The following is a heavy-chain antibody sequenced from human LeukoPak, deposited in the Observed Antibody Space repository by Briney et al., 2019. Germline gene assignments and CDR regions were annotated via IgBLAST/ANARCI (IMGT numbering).Heavy chain of an antibody. Sequence: SETLSLTCTVSGGSISSYYWSWIRQPPGKGLEWIGYIYYSGSTNYNPSLKSRVTISVDTSKNQFSLKLSSVTAADTAVYYCARVYGSGSYPHYYYGMDVWGQGTTVTVSS. J-gene: IGHJ6*02. CDR3: ARVYGSGSYPHYYYGMDV. CDR2: IYYSGST. CDR1: GGSISSYY. V-gene: IGHV4-59*08. D-gene: IGHD3-10*01.